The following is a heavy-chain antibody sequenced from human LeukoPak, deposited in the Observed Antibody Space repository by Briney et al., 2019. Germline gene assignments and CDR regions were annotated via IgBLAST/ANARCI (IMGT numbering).Heavy chain of an antibody. Sequence: SQTLSLTCTVSGGSISRGGYYWSWIRQHPGKGLEWIGYIYYSGSTYYNPSLKSRVTISVDTSKTQFSLKLSSVTAADTAVYYCARAQRADLYHYYYMDVWGKGTTVTVSS. J-gene: IGHJ6*03. CDR2: IYYSGST. V-gene: IGHV4-31*03. CDR3: ARAQRADLYHYYYMDV. CDR1: GGSISRGGYY.